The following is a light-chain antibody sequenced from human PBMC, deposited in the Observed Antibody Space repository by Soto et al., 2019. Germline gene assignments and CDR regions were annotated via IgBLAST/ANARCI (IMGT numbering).Light chain of an antibody. V-gene: IGKV1-5*03. CDR1: ETIRSR. CDR3: KQCNSSGWT. J-gene: IGKJ1*01. CDR2: KAS. Sequence: DIQMTQSPSTLSASVGDRVTITCRASETIRSRLAWYQQKPGKAPKLLIYKASSLQSGVPSRFSGSGSGAEFTLTIRRLQPDDFATYYCKQCNSSGWTFGQGTKVDIK.